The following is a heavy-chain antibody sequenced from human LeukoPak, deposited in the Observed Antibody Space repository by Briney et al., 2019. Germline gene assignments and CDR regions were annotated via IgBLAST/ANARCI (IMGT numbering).Heavy chain of an antibody. J-gene: IGHJ3*02. CDR1: GFPFSSYW. Sequence: GGSLRLSCEASGFPFSSYWMTWVRQAPGKGLEWVANINQDGSEKYYVGSVRGRFTISRDNAKDSLFLQMNSLRAEDTAVYFCARVVTWMEKAFDIWGQGTMVTVSS. CDR2: INQDGSEK. CDR3: ARVVTWMEKAFDI. D-gene: IGHD5-12*01. V-gene: IGHV3-7*04.